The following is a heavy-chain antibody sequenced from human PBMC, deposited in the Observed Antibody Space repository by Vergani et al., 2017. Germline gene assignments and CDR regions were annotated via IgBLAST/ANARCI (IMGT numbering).Heavy chain of an antibody. CDR2: ICSSSSYI. Sequence: EVQLVESGGGLVKRGGSLRLSCAASGFTFRSYSMNWVRQAPGKGLEWASSICSSSSYIHYSDSLTGRFTISRDNAKSSLYLQMNSLRAVDTVVYYCAGDLYYLGSGSYPYFYFYVLDVLGQGTAVTVSS. J-gene: IGHJ6*02. CDR1: GFTFRSYS. D-gene: IGHD3-10*01. V-gene: IGHV3-21*01. CDR3: AGDLYYLGSGSYPYFYFYVLDV.